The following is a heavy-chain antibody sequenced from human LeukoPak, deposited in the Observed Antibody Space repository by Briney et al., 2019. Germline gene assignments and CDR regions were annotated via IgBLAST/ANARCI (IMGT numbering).Heavy chain of an antibody. CDR3: ARGRGYYDSSGSFFGY. CDR1: GGSFSGYY. D-gene: IGHD3-22*01. V-gene: IGHV4-34*01. CDR2: INHSGST. Sequence: SETLSLTCAAYGGSFSGYYWSWIRKPPGKGLQWIGGINHSGSTNYNPSLKSRVTISVDTSKNQFSLTLGSVTAADTAVYYCARGRGYYDSSGSFFGYWGQGTLVTVSS. J-gene: IGHJ4*02.